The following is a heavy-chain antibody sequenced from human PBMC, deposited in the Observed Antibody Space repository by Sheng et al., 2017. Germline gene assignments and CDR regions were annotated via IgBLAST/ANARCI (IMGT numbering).Heavy chain of an antibody. CDR2: ISNSGNTI. J-gene: IGHJ6*02. CDR3: ARYFVSGSFYYFGLDV. CDR1: GFTFSSYE. D-gene: IGHD1-26*01. Sequence: ESVGGLVQPGGSLRLSCAASGFTFSSYEMNWVRQAPGKGLEWVSYISNSGNTIYYADSVKGRFTISRDNAKNSLYLQMNSPRAEDTAVYYCARYFVSGSFYYFGLDVWGQGTTVTVPS. V-gene: IGHV3-48*03.